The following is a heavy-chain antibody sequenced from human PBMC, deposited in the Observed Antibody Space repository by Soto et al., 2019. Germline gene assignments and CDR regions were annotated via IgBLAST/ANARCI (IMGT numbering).Heavy chain of an antibody. J-gene: IGHJ6*02. Sequence: GGSLRLSCAASGFTFSSYGMHWVRQVPGKGLEWVAVIWYDGSNKYYADSVKGRFTISRDNSKNTLYLQMNSLRAEDTAVYYCARGPEYYYYGMDVWGQGTTVTVSS. CDR3: ARGPEYYYYGMDV. V-gene: IGHV3-33*01. CDR2: IWYDGSNK. CDR1: GFTFSSYG.